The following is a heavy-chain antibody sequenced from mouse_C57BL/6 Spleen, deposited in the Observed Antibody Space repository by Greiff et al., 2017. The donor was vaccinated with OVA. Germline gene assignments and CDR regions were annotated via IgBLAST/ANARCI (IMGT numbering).Heavy chain of an antibody. CDR2: INYDGSST. CDR1: GFTFSDYY. V-gene: IGHV5-16*01. CDR3: ARGDVGAMDY. Sequence: EVKLVESEGGLVQPGSSMKLSCTASGFTFSDYYMAWVRQVPEKGLEWVANINYDGSSTYYLDSLKSRFIISRDNAKNILYLQMSSLKSEDTATYYCARGDVGAMDYWGQGTSVTVSS. J-gene: IGHJ4*01. D-gene: IGHD3-3*01.